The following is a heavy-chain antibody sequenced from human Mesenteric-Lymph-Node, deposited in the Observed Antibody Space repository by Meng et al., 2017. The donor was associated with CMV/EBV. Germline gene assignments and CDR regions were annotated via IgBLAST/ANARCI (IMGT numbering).Heavy chain of an antibody. CDR2: ISSSGSTI. CDR3: ASVCSSTSCSYYYYYGMDV. Sequence: GESLKISCAASGFTFDDYAMNWVRQAPGKGLEWVSYISSSGSTIYYADSVKGRFTISRDNAKNSLYLQMNSLRAEDTAVYYCASVCSSTSCSYYYYYGMDVWGQGTTVTVSS. CDR1: GFTFDDYA. J-gene: IGHJ6*02. V-gene: IGHV3-48*03. D-gene: IGHD2-2*01.